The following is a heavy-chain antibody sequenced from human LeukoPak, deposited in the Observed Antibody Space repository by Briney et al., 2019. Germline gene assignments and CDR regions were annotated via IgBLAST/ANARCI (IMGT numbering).Heavy chain of an antibody. V-gene: IGHV4-4*07. CDR3: ARGRRGTYGHLWYFDL. CDR2: IYTSGGT. CDR1: GASISSFY. J-gene: IGHJ2*01. D-gene: IGHD1-26*01. Sequence: SETLSLTCTASGASISSFYWSWIRQPAGKGLEWIGRIYTSGGTNYNTSLKSRVTMSLDTSENQFSLKLTSVTAADTATYYCARGRRGTYGHLWYFDLWGRGTLVTVSS.